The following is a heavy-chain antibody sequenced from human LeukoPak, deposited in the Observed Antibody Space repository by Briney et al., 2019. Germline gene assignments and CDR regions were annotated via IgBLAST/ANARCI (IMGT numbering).Heavy chain of an antibody. CDR3: ARAGLHRYYYYYYGMDV. CDR1: GGSISSYY. D-gene: IGHD5-24*01. V-gene: IGHV4-59*08. J-gene: IGHJ6*02. Sequence: SETLSLTCTVSGGSISSYYWSWIRRPPGKGLEWIGYIHYSGGITYYNPSLKSRVTISVDTSKNQFSLKLSSVTAADTAVYYCARAGLHRYYYYYYGMDVWGQGTTVTVSS. CDR2: IHYSGGIT.